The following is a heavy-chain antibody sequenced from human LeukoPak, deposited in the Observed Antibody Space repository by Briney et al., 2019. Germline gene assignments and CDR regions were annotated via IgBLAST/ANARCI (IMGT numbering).Heavy chain of an antibody. Sequence: GGSLRLSCAASGFTFSSYAMHWVRQAPGKGLEWVAVISYDGSNKYYADSVKGRFTISRDNSKNTLYLQMNSLRAEDTAVYYCARVIAVAGCDHWGQGTLVTVSS. J-gene: IGHJ4*02. CDR1: GFTFSSYA. D-gene: IGHD6-19*01. CDR2: ISYDGSNK. CDR3: ARVIAVAGCDH. V-gene: IGHV3-30-3*01.